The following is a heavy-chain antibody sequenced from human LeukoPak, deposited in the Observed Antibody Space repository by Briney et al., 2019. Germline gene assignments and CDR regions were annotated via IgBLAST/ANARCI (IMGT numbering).Heavy chain of an antibody. CDR1: GFTFSTYW. V-gene: IGHV3-7*05. J-gene: IGHJ4*02. D-gene: IGHD6-19*01. CDR2: IRQDGNEK. Sequence: GGSLRLSCAASGFTFSTYWMTWVRQAPGKGLEWVANIRQDGNEKYDVDSVKGRFTISRGNDKDSLYLQMNSLRAEDTAVYYCARSPGSGWAPLDYWGQGTLVTVSS. CDR3: ARSPGSGWAPLDY.